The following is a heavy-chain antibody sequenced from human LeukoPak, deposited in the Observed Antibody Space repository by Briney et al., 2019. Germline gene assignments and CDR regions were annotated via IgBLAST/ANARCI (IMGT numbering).Heavy chain of an antibody. J-gene: IGHJ4*02. CDR3: ARRRLYSGSYFDY. CDR2: IYYSGST. V-gene: IGHV4-39*01. CDR1: GGSISSSSHS. Sequence: SETLSLTCTVSGGSISSSSHSWGWIRQPPGKGLEWTGTIYYSGSTYYNPSLKSRVTISVDTSKNQFSLKLSSVTAADTAVYYCARRRLYSGSYFDYWGQGTLVTVSS. D-gene: IGHD1-26*01.